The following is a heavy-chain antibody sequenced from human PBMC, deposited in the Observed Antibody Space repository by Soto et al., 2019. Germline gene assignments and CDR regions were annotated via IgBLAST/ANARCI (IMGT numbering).Heavy chain of an antibody. CDR3: ATVNPTVPRESSDD. V-gene: IGHV4-4*07. Sequence: PSETLSLTCTVSGGSISSYYWSWIRQPAGKGLEWIGRIYTSGSTNYNPSLKSRVTMSVDTSKNQFSLKLSSVTAADTAVYYCATVNPTVPRESSDDWGQGTLVTVAS. J-gene: IGHJ4*02. D-gene: IGHD4-17*01. CDR1: GGSISSYY. CDR2: IYTSGST.